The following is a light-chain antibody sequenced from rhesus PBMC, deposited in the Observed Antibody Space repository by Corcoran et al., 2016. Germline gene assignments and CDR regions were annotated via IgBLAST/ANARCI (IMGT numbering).Light chain of an antibody. J-gene: IGKJ1*01. V-gene: IGKV1S3*01. CDR2: DTS. Sequence: DIQMTQSPSSLSASVGDTVTITCQASQGISKYLAWYQQKPGKAPKLLIYDTSTVESGVPSRFSGTGSGTDFTLSISSLPTEDFATYYCQQHNSYPWTFGQGTKVEVK. CDR1: QGISKY. CDR3: QQHNSYPWT.